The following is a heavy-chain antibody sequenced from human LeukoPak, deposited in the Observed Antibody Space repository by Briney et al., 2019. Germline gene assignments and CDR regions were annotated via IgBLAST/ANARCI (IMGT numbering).Heavy chain of an antibody. D-gene: IGHD4-17*01. Sequence: PGGSLRLSCAASAFIFSSYWLSWLRQAPGKGLERVANIKQDGSEKYYVDSVKGRFTISRDNAKNSLYLQMNSLRAEDTAVYYCARGSYGDFVRFDYWGQGTMVTVSS. J-gene: IGHJ4*02. CDR3: ARGSYGDFVRFDY. V-gene: IGHV3-7*01. CDR1: AFIFSSYW. CDR2: IKQDGSEK.